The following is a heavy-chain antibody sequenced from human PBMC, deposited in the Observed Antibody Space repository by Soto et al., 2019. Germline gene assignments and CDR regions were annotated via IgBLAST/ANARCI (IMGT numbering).Heavy chain of an antibody. J-gene: IGHJ4*02. D-gene: IGHD6-13*01. Sequence: GESLKISCNGSRYNFSHYWITWVRQMPGKGLEWIGRIHPSDSYTNYNPSFQGHVTISSDKSIGTASLQWSSLKASDTAIYYCARLGGIYPLDYWGQGSLVTVSS. CDR3: ARLGGIYPLDY. V-gene: IGHV5-10-1*01. CDR2: IHPSDSYT. CDR1: RYNFSHYW.